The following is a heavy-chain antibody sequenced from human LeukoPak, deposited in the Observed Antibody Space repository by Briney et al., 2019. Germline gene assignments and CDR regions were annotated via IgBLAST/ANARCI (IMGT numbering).Heavy chain of an antibody. J-gene: IGHJ4*02. CDR3: AKDLLRWSFDY. Sequence: PGGSLRLSCAASGFTFSSNAMTWVRQAPGKGLEWVSAIHGSDDNTHYADSVKGRFTISRDKSKNTLYLQMNSLRADDTAVYYCAKDLLRWSFDYCGQGTLVTASS. V-gene: IGHV3-23*01. D-gene: IGHD4-23*01. CDR1: GFTFSSNA. CDR2: IHGSDDNT.